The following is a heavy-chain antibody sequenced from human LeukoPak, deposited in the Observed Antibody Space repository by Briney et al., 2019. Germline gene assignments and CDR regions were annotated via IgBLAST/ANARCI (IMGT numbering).Heavy chain of an antibody. D-gene: IGHD6-13*01. CDR2: IRYDGSNK. J-gene: IGHJ4*02. V-gene: IGHV3-30*02. CDR3: AKAQSVYSSRTALGY. CDR1: GFTFSSYG. Sequence: TGGSLRLSCAASGFTFSSYGMHWVRQAPGKGLEWVAFIRYDGSNKYYADSVKGRFTISRDNSKNTLYLQMNSLRAEDTAVYYCAKAQSVYSSRTALGYWGQGTLVTVSS.